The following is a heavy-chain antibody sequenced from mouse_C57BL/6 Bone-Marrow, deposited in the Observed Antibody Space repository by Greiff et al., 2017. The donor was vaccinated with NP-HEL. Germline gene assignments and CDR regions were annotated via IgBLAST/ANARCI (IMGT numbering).Heavy chain of an antibody. CDR1: GFNIKDYY. J-gene: IGHJ2*01. CDR3: ARWKRSIYYDYDGY. CDR2: IDPEDGET. V-gene: IGHV14-2*01. Sequence: DVKLQESGAELVKPGASVKLSCTASGFNIKDYYMHWVKQRTGQGLEWIGRIDPEDGETKYAPKFQGKATITADTSSNTAYLQLSSLTSEDTAVYYCARWKRSIYYDYDGYWGQGTTLTVSS. D-gene: IGHD2-4*01.